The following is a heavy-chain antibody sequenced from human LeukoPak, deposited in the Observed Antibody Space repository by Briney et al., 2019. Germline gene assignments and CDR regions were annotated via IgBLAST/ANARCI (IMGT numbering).Heavy chain of an antibody. D-gene: IGHD6-13*01. CDR2: ISSTGST. V-gene: IGHV4-4*07. CDR1: CGSISCYY. Sequence: SDTLSLTCTVACGSISCYYCSWIRPPGGRGLEWIGRISSTGSTNNSPSLKSRTTMSLDTSKNQFSLKLTSVTAADTAVYYCAKETGGLTAAGRFDYWGQGTLVTVSS. CDR3: AKETGGLTAAGRFDY. J-gene: IGHJ4*02.